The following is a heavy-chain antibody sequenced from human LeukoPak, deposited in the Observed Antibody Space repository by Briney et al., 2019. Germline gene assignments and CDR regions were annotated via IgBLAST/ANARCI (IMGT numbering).Heavy chain of an antibody. V-gene: IGHV3-23*01. D-gene: IGHD3-9*01. CDR2: ISGSGGST. CDR1: GFTFSDYY. CDR3: ARDSEAKGLRYFED. Sequence: GGSLRLSCAASGFTFSDYYMSWIRQAPGKGLEWVSAISGSGGSTYYADSVKGRFTISRDSSKNTLYLQMNSLRAEDTAVYFCARDSEAKGLRYFEDWGQGTLVTVSS. J-gene: IGHJ4*02.